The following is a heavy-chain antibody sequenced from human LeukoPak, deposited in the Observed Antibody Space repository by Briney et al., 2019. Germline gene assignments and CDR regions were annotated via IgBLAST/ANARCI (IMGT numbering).Heavy chain of an antibody. CDR1: GYTFTSYD. J-gene: IGHJ4*02. CDR2: MNPNSGNT. D-gene: IGHD6-13*01. V-gene: IGHV1-8*01. CDR3: ARAARPGYSSSWYYFDY. Sequence: ASVKVSCKASGYTFTSYDINWVRQATGQGREWMGWMNPNSGNTGYAQKFQGRVTMTRNTSISTAYMELSSLRSEDTAVYYCARAARPGYSSSWYYFDYWGQGTLVTVSS.